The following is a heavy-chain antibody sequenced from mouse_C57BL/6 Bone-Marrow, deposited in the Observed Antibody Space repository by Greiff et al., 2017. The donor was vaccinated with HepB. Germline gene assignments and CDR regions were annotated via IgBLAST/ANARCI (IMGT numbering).Heavy chain of an antibody. CDR1: GFSLTSYG. Sequence: QVQLKESGPGLVAPSQSLSITCTVSGFSLTSYGVHWVRQPPGKGLEWLVVIWSDGSTTYNSALKSRLSISKDNSKSKVFLKMNSLQTDDTAMYYCARHEDSSGYLAMDYWGQGTSVTVSS. V-gene: IGHV2-6-1*01. J-gene: IGHJ4*01. D-gene: IGHD3-2*02. CDR3: ARHEDSSGYLAMDY. CDR2: IWSDGST.